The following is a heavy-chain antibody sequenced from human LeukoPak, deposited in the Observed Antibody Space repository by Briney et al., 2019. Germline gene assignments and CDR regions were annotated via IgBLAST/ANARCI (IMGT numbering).Heavy chain of an antibody. D-gene: IGHD3-3*01. CDR1: GFIFSDSA. V-gene: IGHV3-73*01. CDR3: TSPAHDFDFWSGYYSV. Sequence: GGSLKLSCTVSGFIFSDSAIHWVRQAAGKGLEWVGRIRSKANSDETAYAASVKGRFTISRDDSKDTAYLQMHSLKSEDTAVYHCTSPAHDFDFWSGYYSVWGRGAQVTVSS. CDR2: IRSKANSDET. J-gene: IGHJ4*01.